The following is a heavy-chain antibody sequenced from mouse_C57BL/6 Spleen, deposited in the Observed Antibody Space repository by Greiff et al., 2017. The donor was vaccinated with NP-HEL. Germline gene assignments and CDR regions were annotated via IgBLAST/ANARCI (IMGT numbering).Heavy chain of an antibody. CDR1: GYPFTDYY. Sequence: QLQQSGPELVKPGASVKISCKASGYPFTDYYIHWVKQRPGQGLEWIGWIYPGSGNTKYNEKFKGKATLTVDTSASTAYMQLSSLTAEDSAVYFCARGYYGSSPDAMDYWGQGTSVTVSS. CDR2: IYPGSGNT. D-gene: IGHD1-1*01. J-gene: IGHJ4*01. CDR3: ARGYYGSSPDAMDY. V-gene: IGHV1-84*01.